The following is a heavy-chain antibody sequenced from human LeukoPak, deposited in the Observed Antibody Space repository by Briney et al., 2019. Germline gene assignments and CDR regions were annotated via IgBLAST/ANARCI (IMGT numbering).Heavy chain of an antibody. CDR2: IYHSGST. J-gene: IGHJ6*03. CDR3: ARESIAARPDYYYYMDV. V-gene: IGHV4-38-2*02. D-gene: IGHD6-6*01. Sequence: PSETLSLTCTVSGYSISSGYYWGWIRQPPGKGLEWIGSIYHSGSTYYNPSLKSRVTISVDTSKNQFSLKLSSVTAADTAVYYCARESIAARPDYYYYMDVWGKGTTVTVSS. CDR1: GYSISSGYY.